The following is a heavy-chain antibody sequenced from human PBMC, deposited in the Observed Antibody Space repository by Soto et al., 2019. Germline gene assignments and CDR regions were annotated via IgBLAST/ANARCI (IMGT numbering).Heavy chain of an antibody. D-gene: IGHD3-3*01. Sequence: ASMKVSCKASGYTFTSYDINWVRQATGQGLEWMGWMNPNSGNTGYAQKFQGRVTMTRNTSISTAYMELSSLRSEDTAVYYCARGPYDFDLKHAPPRFDYYYYYYMDVWGKGTTVTVSS. V-gene: IGHV1-8*01. J-gene: IGHJ6*03. CDR2: MNPNSGNT. CDR3: ARGPYDFDLKHAPPRFDYYYYYYMDV. CDR1: GYTFTSYD.